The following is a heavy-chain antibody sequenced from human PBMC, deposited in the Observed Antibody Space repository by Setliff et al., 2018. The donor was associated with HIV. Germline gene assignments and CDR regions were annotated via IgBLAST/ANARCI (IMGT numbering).Heavy chain of an antibody. V-gene: IGHV4-39*01. D-gene: IGHD1-26*01. CDR2: IHQSGTA. CDR3: ARQVGEGKWYLDS. CDR1: GVSVNNDDDY. J-gene: IGHJ4*01. Sequence: NPSETLSLTCAVSGVSVNNDDDYWGWIRQPPGKGLESIAIIHQSGTAHKRPSLKSRVTISIDTSENLFSLKLSGVTAADTAIYYCARQVGEGKWYLDSWGHGTLVTVSS.